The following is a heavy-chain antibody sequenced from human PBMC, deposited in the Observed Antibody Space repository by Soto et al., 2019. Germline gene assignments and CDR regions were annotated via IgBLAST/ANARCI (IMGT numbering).Heavy chain of an antibody. Sequence: QVQLQESGPGLVKPSETLSLTCTVSGGSISNHYWSWIRQPPGKGLEWIGYIFNNGRTNYNPSLESRVTISVETSKNQLSLKLRSVTAADTAVYYCARGGDNSPWYYSLWGQGTLVAVS. J-gene: IGHJ4*02. CDR1: GGSISNHY. V-gene: IGHV4-59*11. D-gene: IGHD3-10*01. CDR2: IFNNGRT. CDR3: ARGGDNSPWYYSL.